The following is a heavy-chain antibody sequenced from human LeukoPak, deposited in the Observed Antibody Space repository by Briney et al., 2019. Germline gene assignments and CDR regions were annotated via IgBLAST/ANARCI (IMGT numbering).Heavy chain of an antibody. Sequence: PGGSLRLSCAASGFTLSSYWLHWVRQAPRKGLVWVSRINSDGNNTTYADSVKGRFTISTDNAKYTMYLQMNSLRAEDTAVYYCARWETTVTTLDYWGQGTLVTVSS. D-gene: IGHD4-17*01. V-gene: IGHV3-74*01. CDR1: GFTLSSYW. CDR2: INSDGNNT. CDR3: ARWETTVTTLDY. J-gene: IGHJ4*02.